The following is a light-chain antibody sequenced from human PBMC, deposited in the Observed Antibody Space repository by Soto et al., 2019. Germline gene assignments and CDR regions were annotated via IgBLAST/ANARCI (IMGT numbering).Light chain of an antibody. J-gene: IGKJ5*01. CDR1: QSIDSNY. Sequence: QVTGPLSLSPGARPTISCRASQSIDSNYLSWYQQKPGQAPRLIISGGTTRATGSASRFSVTASAIFCSLTITALQPAEFGVYYSQLVYNLPFPLGLGTRLEIK. CDR3: QLVYNLPFP. CDR2: GGT. V-gene: IGKV3D-7*01.